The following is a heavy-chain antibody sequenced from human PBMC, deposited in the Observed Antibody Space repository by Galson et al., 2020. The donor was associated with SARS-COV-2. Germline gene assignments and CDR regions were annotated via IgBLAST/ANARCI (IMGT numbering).Heavy chain of an antibody. Sequence: SETLSLTCTVSGGSISSYYWSWIRQPPGKGLEWIGYIYYSGSTNYNPSLKSRVTISVDTSKNQFSLKLTYVTAADTAVYYCAREGYCSGGHCEFDFWGQGTLVSVSS. V-gene: IGHV4-59*01. CDR3: AREGYCSGGHCEFDF. J-gene: IGHJ4*02. D-gene: IGHD2-15*01. CDR2: IYYSGST. CDR1: GGSISSYY.